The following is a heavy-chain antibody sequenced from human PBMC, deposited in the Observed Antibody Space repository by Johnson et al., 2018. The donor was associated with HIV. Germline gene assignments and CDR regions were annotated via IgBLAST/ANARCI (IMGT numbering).Heavy chain of an antibody. V-gene: IGHV3-53*01. Sequence: YSGGSTYYADSVKGRFTISRDNSKNTLYLQMNSLEAEDTAVYYCARAPEVRGVDAFDVWGQGTVVTVSS. D-gene: IGHD3-10*01. CDR3: ARAPEVRGVDAFDV. J-gene: IGHJ3*01. CDR2: YSGGST.